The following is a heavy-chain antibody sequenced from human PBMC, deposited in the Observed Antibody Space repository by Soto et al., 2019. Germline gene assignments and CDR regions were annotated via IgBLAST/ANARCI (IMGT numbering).Heavy chain of an antibody. Sequence: VGSLRLSCAASRFTFTTYAMNWVRQAPGKGLEWVALMSSDGTNEHYADSVRGRFTMTRDKSANTVYLEVHSLRSQDTAFYYCARGEFWTRLGGVSWFDPWGQGTLVTVSS. J-gene: IGHJ5*02. CDR1: RFTFTTYA. V-gene: IGHV3-30-3*01. D-gene: IGHD2-8*02. CDR2: MSSDGTNE. CDR3: ARGEFWTRLGGVSWFDP.